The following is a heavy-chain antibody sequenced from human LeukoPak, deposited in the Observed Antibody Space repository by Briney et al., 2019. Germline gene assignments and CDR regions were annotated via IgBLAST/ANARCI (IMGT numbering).Heavy chain of an antibody. CDR3: ARDPAAWDY. J-gene: IGHJ4*02. CDR2: INEDGSEK. D-gene: IGHD6-25*01. Sequence: GGSLRLSCAASGFTFSGHWMSWVRQAPGKRLEWVANINEDGSEKYYVDSVNGRFTISRDNARNSLYLQMNSLRAGDTAVYYCARDPAAWDYWGQGTLVTVSS. V-gene: IGHV3-7*01. CDR1: GFTFSGHW.